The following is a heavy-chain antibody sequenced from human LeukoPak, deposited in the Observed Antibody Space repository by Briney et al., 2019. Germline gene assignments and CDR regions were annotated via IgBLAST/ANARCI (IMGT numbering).Heavy chain of an antibody. V-gene: IGHV3-53*01. CDR2: IYSGGST. D-gene: IGHD6-13*01. CDR3: ARISSSNWYNERGAFDV. CDR1: GFTVSSND. Sequence: GGSLRLSCAASGFTVSSNDMSWVRQAPGKGLECISVIYSGGSTDYADSVKGRLTISRDNSKNTLYLQMNSLRAEDTAVYYCARISSSNWYNERGAFDVWGQGTMVTVSS. J-gene: IGHJ3*01.